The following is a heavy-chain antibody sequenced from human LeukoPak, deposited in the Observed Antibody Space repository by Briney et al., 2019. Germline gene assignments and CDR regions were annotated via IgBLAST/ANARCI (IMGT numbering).Heavy chain of an antibody. V-gene: IGHV4-39*01. CDR3: ARGFAAAGQYYFGY. J-gene: IGHJ4*02. Sequence: SETLSLTCTVSSGSISSSAYYWGWIRQPPGKGLEWIGSFYYSGNTYYKPSLKGRVTISVDTSKNQFSLNLSSVTAADTAVYYCARGFAAAGQYYFGYWGQGTLVTVPT. CDR1: SGSISSSAYY. D-gene: IGHD6-13*01. CDR2: FYYSGNT.